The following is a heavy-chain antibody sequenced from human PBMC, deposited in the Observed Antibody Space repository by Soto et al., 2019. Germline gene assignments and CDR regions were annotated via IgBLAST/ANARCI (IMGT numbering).Heavy chain of an antibody. D-gene: IGHD3-22*01. J-gene: IGHJ4*02. CDR1: GYTLTELS. V-gene: IGHV1-24*01. CDR3: ATSVYYYASSGYPFDY. CDR2: FDPEDGET. Sequence: ASVKVSCKVSGYTLTELSMHWVRQAPGKGLEWMGGFDPEDGETIYAQKFQGRVTMTEDTSTDTAYMELSSLRSEDTAVYYCATSVYYYASSGYPFDYWGQGTLVTVSS.